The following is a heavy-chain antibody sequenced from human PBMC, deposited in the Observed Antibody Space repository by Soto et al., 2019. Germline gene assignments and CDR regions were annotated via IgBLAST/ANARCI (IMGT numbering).Heavy chain of an antibody. Sequence: GGSLRLSCAASGFTFSSYAISWVRQAPGKGLEWVSAISGSGGSTYYADSVKGRFTISRDNSKNTLYLQMNSLRAEDTAVYYCANIVVVPAAMTTNPDYWGQGTLVTVSS. J-gene: IGHJ4*02. CDR2: ISGSGGST. V-gene: IGHV3-23*01. CDR3: ANIVVVPAAMTTNPDY. D-gene: IGHD2-2*01. CDR1: GFTFSSYA.